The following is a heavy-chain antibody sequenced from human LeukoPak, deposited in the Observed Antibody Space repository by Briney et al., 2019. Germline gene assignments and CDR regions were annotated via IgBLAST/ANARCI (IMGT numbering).Heavy chain of an antibody. CDR3: ARQWLRSLRYYMDV. CDR1: GYTFTDYY. D-gene: IGHD5-12*01. J-gene: IGHJ6*03. CDR2: INPKSGGT. V-gene: IGHV1-2*02. Sequence: ASVKVSCKASGYTFTDYYIHWVRQAPGEGLEWMGWINPKSGGTNYGQKFQGRVTMTRDTSITTAYMELTRLRSDDTAVYYCARQWLRSLRYYMDVWGKGTTVTVSS.